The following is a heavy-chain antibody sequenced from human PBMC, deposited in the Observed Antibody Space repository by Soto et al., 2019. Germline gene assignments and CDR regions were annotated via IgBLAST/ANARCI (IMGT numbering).Heavy chain of an antibody. CDR1: GFTFSSYS. D-gene: IGHD5-18*01. CDR2: ISSSSSYI. J-gene: IGHJ4*02. CDR3: ARDPTDTAGDDY. Sequence: GGSLRLSCAASGFTFSSYSMNWVRQAPGKGLEWVSSISSSSSYIYYADSVKGRFTISRDNAKNSLYLQMNSLRAEDTAVYYCARDPTDTAGDDYWGQGTLVTVSS. V-gene: IGHV3-21*01.